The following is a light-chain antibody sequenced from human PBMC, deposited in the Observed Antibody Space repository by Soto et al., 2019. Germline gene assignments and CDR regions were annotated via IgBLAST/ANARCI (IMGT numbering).Light chain of an antibody. V-gene: IGKV1-5*01. J-gene: IGKJ1*01. CDR2: DAS. CDR1: QTISSW. CDR3: QQYNSYPWT. Sequence: DIQMSQSPSTLSGSVGDRVTITCRASQTISSWLAWYQQKPGKAPKLLIYDASSLESGVPSGFSGSGSGTEFTLTISSLQPDDFATYYCQQYNSYPWTFGQGTKVDIK.